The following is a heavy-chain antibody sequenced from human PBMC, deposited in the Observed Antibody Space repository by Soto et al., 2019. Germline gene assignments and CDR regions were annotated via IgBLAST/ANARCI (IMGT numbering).Heavy chain of an antibody. V-gene: IGHV3-23*01. Sequence: PGGSLRLSCAASGFTFSSHAMSWVRQAPGKGLEWVSAISGSGGSTYYADSVKGRFTISRDNSKNTLYLQMNSLRAEDTAVYYCAKVTRARITIFGMDVWGKGTTVTVSS. J-gene: IGHJ6*03. CDR1: GFTFSSHA. CDR2: ISGSGGST. D-gene: IGHD3-3*01. CDR3: AKVTRARITIFGMDV.